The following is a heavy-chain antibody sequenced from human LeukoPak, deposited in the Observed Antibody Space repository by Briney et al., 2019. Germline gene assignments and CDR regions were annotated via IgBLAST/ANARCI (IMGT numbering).Heavy chain of an antibody. CDR2: IYYSGST. V-gene: IGHV4-59*08. J-gene: IGHJ3*02. CDR3: ARTVPSSDAFDI. CDR1: GGSISSYY. D-gene: IGHD3-10*01. Sequence: QVQLQESGPGLVKPSQTLSLTCTVSGGSISSYYWSWIRQPPGKGLEWIGYIYYSGSTNYNPSLKSRVTISVDTSKNQFSLKLSSVTAADTAVYYCARTVPSSDAFDIWGQGTMVTVSS.